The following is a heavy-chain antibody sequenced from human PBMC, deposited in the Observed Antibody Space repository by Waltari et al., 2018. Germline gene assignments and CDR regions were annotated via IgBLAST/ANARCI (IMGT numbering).Heavy chain of an antibody. J-gene: IGHJ3*02. CDR2: IYYSGTT. CDR1: GGSVSSGSYY. V-gene: IGHV4-61*01. CDR3: ARDLGDYYDSSGYPQMGAFDI. Sequence: QVQLQESGPGLVKPSETLSLTCTVSGGSVSSGSYYWSWIRQPPGKGLEWIGYIYYSGTTNYNPSLKSRVTISVDTSKNQFSLKLSSVTAADTAVYYCARDLGDYYDSSGYPQMGAFDIWGQGTMVTVSS. D-gene: IGHD3-22*01.